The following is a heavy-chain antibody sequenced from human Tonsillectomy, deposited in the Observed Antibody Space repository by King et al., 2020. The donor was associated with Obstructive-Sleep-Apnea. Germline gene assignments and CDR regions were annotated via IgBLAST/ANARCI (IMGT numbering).Heavy chain of an antibody. D-gene: IGHD3-10*01. V-gene: IGHV4-39*07. CDR2: IYYSGST. CDR3: AREGYSYYGSLDY. J-gene: IGHJ4*02. CDR1: GGSISSSSYY. Sequence: LQLQESCPGLVKPSETLSLTCTVSGGSISSSSYYCGWIRQPPGKGLEWIGSIYYSGSTYSNPSPKSRVTRSVDTSKNQFSLKLSSVSAADTAVYYCAREGYSYYGSLDYWGQGTLVTVSS.